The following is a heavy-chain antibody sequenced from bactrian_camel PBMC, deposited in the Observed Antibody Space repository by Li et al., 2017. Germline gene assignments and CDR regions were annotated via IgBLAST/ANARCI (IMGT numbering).Heavy chain of an antibody. Sequence: QVQLVESGGGSVQAGGSLRLSCAASGYTSSRNCMAWFRQAPGKEREGVARINTRYGVTAYASSVRDRFVISLDTATDTVYLQMNSLRPEDTAMYYCAVQFLEASCARVHAIDDWGQGTQVTVS. CDR3: AVQFLEASCARVHAIDD. V-gene: IGHV3S1*01. CDR1: GYTSSRNC. J-gene: IGHJ4*01. CDR2: INTRYGVT. D-gene: IGHD4*01.